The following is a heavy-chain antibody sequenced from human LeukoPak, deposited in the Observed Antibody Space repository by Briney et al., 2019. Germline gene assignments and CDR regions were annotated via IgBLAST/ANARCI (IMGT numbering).Heavy chain of an antibody. Sequence: PGGSLRLSCAASGFTFSNYWMTWVRQAPGKGLEWVANIKQDGSESYYVDSVKGRFTISRDNAKNSLYLQMNSLRAEDTAVYYCARRHSSSWDDWFDPWGQGTLLIVSS. CDR1: GFTFSNYW. CDR3: ARRHSSSWDDWFDP. V-gene: IGHV3-7*05. CDR2: IKQDGSES. J-gene: IGHJ5*02. D-gene: IGHD6-13*01.